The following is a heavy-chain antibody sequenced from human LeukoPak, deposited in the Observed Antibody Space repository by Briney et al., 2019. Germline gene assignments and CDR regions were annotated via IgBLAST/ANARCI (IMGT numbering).Heavy chain of an antibody. CDR3: ARVTALYYYMDV. CDR1: GYSFPNYG. Sequence: ASVKVSCKASGYSFPNYGINWVRQAPGQGLEWMGWISAYNGNTNYAQKLQGRVTMTTDTSTSTVYMELRSLRSDDTAVYYCARVTALYYYMDVWGKGTTVTVSS. V-gene: IGHV1-18*01. CDR2: ISAYNGNT. J-gene: IGHJ6*03.